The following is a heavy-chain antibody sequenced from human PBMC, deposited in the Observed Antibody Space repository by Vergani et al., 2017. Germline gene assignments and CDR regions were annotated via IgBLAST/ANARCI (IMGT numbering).Heavy chain of an antibody. Sequence: QVQLVQSGAEVKKPGSSVKVSCKASGGTFSSYAISWVRQAPGQGLEWMGGIIPIFGTANYAQKFQGRVTITADESTSTAYMELSSLRSEDTAVYYCARDRIVGATWGQTRHYGMDVWGQGTTVTVSS. CDR2: IIPIFGTA. V-gene: IGHV1-69*01. J-gene: IGHJ6*02. CDR3: ARDRIVGATWGQTRHYGMDV. D-gene: IGHD1-26*01. CDR1: GGTFSSYA.